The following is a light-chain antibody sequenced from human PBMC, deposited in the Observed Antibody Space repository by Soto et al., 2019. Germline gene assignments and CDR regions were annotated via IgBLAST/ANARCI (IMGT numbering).Light chain of an antibody. CDR3: SSYTNKDTLL. J-gene: IGLJ3*02. CDR1: SSDVGGYDH. Sequence: QSVLTQPASVSGSPGQSFTISCTGTSSDVGGYDHVSWYQQHPGKAPKLIIYDVTVRPSGISRRFSGSKSDNTASLAVSGLQPEDEADYYCSSYTNKDTLLFGGGTKLTVL. CDR2: DVT. V-gene: IGLV2-14*03.